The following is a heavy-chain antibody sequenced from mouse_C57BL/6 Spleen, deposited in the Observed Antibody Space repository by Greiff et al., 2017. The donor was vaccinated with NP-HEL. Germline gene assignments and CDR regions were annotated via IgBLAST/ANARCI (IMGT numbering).Heavy chain of an antibody. D-gene: IGHD3-2*02. CDR3: ARRAQKAMDY. CDR1: GYSFTSGYY. J-gene: IGHJ4*01. V-gene: IGHV3-6*01. Sequence: EVQLQESGPGLVKPSQSLSLTCSVTGYSFTSGYYWNWIRQFPGNKLECMGYIRYDGSNNYNPSLKNRTSITRDTSNNQFFLKLNSVTTEDTATYYCARRAQKAMDYWGQGTSVTVSS. CDR2: IRYDGSN.